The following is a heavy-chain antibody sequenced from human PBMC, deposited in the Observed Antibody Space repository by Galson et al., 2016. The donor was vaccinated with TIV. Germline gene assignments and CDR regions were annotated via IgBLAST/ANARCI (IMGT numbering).Heavy chain of an antibody. D-gene: IGHD3-22*01. CDR1: EDTFSNHA. Sequence: SVKVSCKASEDTFSNHAISWARQAPGQGLEWMGRIVPIFRTPTYAQKFQGRVPLTADESTSTAYLELGNLSSEETAVYYCARGMYFYDSSRRGDAFDVWGQGSMVTVSS. CDR2: IVPIFRTP. CDR3: ARGMYFYDSSRRGDAFDV. V-gene: IGHV1-69*13. J-gene: IGHJ3*01.